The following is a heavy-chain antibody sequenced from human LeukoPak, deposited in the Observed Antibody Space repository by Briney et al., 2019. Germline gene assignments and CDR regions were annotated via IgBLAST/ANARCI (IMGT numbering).Heavy chain of an antibody. CDR1: GFTFSSHW. CDR3: AREGDSSSTFDY. J-gene: IGHJ4*02. V-gene: IGHV3-7*03. CDR2: INHNGNVN. D-gene: IGHD6-6*01. Sequence: GGSLRLSCAASGFTFSSHWMNWARQAPGKGLEWVASINHNGNVNYYVDSVKGRFTISRDNAKNSLYLQMSNLRAEDTAVYYCAREGDSSSTFDYWGQGTLVTVSS.